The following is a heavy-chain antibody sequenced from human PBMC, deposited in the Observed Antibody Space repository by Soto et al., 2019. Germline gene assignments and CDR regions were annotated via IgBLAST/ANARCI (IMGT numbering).Heavy chain of an antibody. J-gene: IGHJ4*02. V-gene: IGHV3-73*02. CDR1: GFTFSGSA. CDR2: IRSKTNNYAT. Sequence: EVQLVESGGDLVQPGASLKHSCAASGFTFSGSAMHWVRQASGKGLEWIGRIRSKTNNYATAYAASVKGRFTISRDDSKNTAYLQMNSLKTEDTAVYYCSRPVGATSSFDYWGQGTLVTVSS. CDR3: SRPVGATSSFDY. D-gene: IGHD1-26*01.